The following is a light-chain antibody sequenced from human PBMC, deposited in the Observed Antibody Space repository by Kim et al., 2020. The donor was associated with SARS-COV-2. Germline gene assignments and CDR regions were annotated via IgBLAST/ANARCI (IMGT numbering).Light chain of an antibody. CDR1: NIGSKS. CDR3: QVWDSSSDNVV. CDR2: YDS. J-gene: IGLJ2*01. V-gene: IGLV3-21*04. Sequence: SYELTQPPSVSVAPGKTARITCGGNNIGSKSVHWYQQKPGQAPVLVIYYDSDRPSGNPERFSGSNSGNTATLTISRVEAGDEADYYCQVWDSSSDNVVFGGGTQLTVL.